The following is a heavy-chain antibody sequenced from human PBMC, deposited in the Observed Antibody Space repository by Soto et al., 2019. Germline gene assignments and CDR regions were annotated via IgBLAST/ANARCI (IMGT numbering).Heavy chain of an antibody. Sequence: SVKVCFKACGGPVSSYAISLVRQAPGQGLEWMGGIIPIFGTANYAQKFQGRVTITADESSSTAYMELSSLRSEDTAVYYCARDRPVAGTVFDYWGQGTMVTVSS. CDR3: ARDRPVAGTVFDY. D-gene: IGHD6-19*01. J-gene: IGHJ4*02. CDR1: GGPVSSYA. V-gene: IGHV1-69*13. CDR2: IIPIFGTA.